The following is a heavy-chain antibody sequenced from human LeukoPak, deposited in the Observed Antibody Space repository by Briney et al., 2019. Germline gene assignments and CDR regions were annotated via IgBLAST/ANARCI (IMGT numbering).Heavy chain of an antibody. CDR1: GFTFSSYW. V-gene: IGHV3-7*01. D-gene: IGHD5-18*01. CDR2: IKQDGSEK. J-gene: IGHJ6*02. Sequence: GGSLRLSCAASGFTFSSYWMSWVRQAPGKGLEWVANIKQDGSEKYYVDSVKGRFTISRDNAKNSTYLQMNSLTAEDTAVYYCARRDTAMIMYYYGMDVWGQGTTVTASS. CDR3: ARRDTAMIMYYYGMDV.